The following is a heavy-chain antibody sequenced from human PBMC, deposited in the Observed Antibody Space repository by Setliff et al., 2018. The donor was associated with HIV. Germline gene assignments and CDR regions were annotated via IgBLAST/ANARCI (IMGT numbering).Heavy chain of an antibody. CDR3: ARDLIRITPHGDLPF. D-gene: IGHD2-15*01. V-gene: IGHV3-11*04. Sequence: GGSLRLSCAASGFTVSRFYMSWVRQAPGKGLEWVSYISSSASSIHYADSVKGRFTISRDNAKNSLYLQMNSLRAEDTAVYYCARDLIRITPHGDLPFWGQGTLVTVSS. CDR2: ISSSASSI. J-gene: IGHJ4*02. CDR1: GFTVSRFY.